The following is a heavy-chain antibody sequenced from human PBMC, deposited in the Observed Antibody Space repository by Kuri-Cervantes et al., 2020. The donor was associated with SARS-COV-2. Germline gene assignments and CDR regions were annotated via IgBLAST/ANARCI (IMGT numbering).Heavy chain of an antibody. CDR2: IYYSGST. V-gene: IGHV4-39*01. CDR1: GGSISTSSYY. CDR3: ARRSTSITIFGVANINPLDY. Sequence: LRLPCTVPGGSISTSSYYWGWIRQPPGKGLECIGSIYYSGSTYYNPSLKSRVTISVDTSKNQFSLKLTAVTAPDTAVYYCARRSTSITIFGVANINPLDYWGQGTLVTVSS. D-gene: IGHD3-3*01. J-gene: IGHJ4*02.